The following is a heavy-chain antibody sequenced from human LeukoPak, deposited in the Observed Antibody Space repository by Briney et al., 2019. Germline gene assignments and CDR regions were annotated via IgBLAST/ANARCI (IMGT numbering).Heavy chain of an antibody. CDR1: GYTFTNYN. J-gene: IGHJ4*02. Sequence: ASVKVSCKASGYTFTNYNMHWVRQAPGQGLEWMGIVNPSGGSTNYAQNFQGRVTMTRDTSTSTAYMELRSLRSDDTAVYYCARKNYYGSGSYDYWGQGTLVTVSS. V-gene: IGHV1-46*01. CDR3: ARKNYYGSGSYDY. CDR2: VNPSGGST. D-gene: IGHD3-10*01.